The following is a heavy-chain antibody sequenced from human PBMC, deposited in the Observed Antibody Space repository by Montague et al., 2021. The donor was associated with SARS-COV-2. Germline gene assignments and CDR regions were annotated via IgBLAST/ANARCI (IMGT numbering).Heavy chain of an antibody. CDR2: INHDGGT. CDR1: GGSFSNYH. CDR3: ARGAPGY. D-gene: IGHD1-1*01. Sequence: SETLSLTCAVYGGSFSNYHCSWIRHSPGEGLEWIGQINHDGGTKYNPTLKIRVPISIDTSKKQFSLKLTSVTAADTAVYYCARGAPGYWGQGTLVTVSS. V-gene: IGHV4-34*01. J-gene: IGHJ4*02.